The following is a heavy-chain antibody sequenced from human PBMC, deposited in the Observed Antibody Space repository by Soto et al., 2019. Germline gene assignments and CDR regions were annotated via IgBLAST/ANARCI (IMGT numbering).Heavy chain of an antibody. J-gene: IGHJ4*03. CDR1: GYTLTELS. Sequence: AASGKVSCKVSGYTLTELSMHWVRQAPGKGLEWMGGFDPEDGETIYAQKFQGRVTMTEDTSTDTAYMELSSLRSEDTAVYYCATCSPGVIGIAVAVRSRLSYFDYWG. CDR3: ATCSPGVIGIAVAVRSRLSYFDY. CDR2: FDPEDGET. D-gene: IGHD6-19*01. V-gene: IGHV1-24*01.